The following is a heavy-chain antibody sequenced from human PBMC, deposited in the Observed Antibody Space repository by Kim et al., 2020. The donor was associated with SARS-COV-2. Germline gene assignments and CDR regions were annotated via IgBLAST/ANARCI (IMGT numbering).Heavy chain of an antibody. J-gene: IGHJ6*02. Sequence: WGSLRLSCAASGFTISSDGIHWVRLAQDKGLELVAVIWYDGSKKNYADSVNGRFTISRDNSKNTLYLQMNSLRAEDTAVYYCARDEVWGSKTLSYYYYGMDVWGQGTTVTVSS. CDR1: GFTISSDG. CDR3: ARDEVWGSKTLSYYYYGMDV. D-gene: IGHD3-16*01. CDR2: IWYDGSKK. V-gene: IGHV3-33*08.